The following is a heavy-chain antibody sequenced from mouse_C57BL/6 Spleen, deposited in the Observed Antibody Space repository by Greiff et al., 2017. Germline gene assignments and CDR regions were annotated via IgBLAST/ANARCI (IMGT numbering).Heavy chain of an antibody. CDR3: ARRTMSWFAY. V-gene: IGHV1-50*01. Sequence: VQLQQPGAELVKPGASVKLSCKASGYTFTSYWMQWVKQRPGQGLEWIGEIDPSDSYTNYNQKFKGKATLTVDTSSSTAYMQLSSLTSEDSAVYYCARRTMSWFAYWGQGTLITVSA. CDR1: GYTFTSYW. CDR2: IDPSDSYT. J-gene: IGHJ3*01. D-gene: IGHD3-3*01.